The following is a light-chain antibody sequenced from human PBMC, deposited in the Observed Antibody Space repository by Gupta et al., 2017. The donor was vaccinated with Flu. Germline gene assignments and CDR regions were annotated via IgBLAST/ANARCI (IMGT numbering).Light chain of an antibody. V-gene: IGLV3-19*01. CDR3: YCRASTGNHNAV. CDR1: SLSNSS. J-gene: IGLJ7*01. CDR2: DNT. Sequence: SSELTQHPAASVAFGQKVRITCQGDSLSNSSASWYQQKPGQAPPLLIHDNTIRPSRVPARFPFSSSKNSNSSTLTIAEAEEEADDDYYCRASTGNHNAVFGGGTKLTVL.